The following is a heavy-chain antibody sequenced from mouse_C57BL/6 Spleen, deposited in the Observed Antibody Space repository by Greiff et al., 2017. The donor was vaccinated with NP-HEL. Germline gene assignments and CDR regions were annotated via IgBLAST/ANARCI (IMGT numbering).Heavy chain of an antibody. V-gene: IGHV5-17*01. CDR2: ISSGSSTI. CDR1: GFTFSDYG. J-gene: IGHJ4*01. D-gene: IGHD2-3*01. CDR3: ARLYDGYYEDYAMDY. Sequence: EVQVVESGGGLVKPGGSLKLSCAASGFTFSDYGMHWVRQAPEKGLEWVAYISSGSSTIYYADTVKGRFTISRDNAKNTLFLQMTSLRSEDTAMYYCARLYDGYYEDYAMDYWGQGTSVTVSS.